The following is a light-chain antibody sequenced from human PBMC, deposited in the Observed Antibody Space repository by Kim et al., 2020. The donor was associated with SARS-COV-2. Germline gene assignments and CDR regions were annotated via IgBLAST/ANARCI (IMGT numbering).Light chain of an antibody. Sequence: VAPGETATLSCRASQSVSIYLAWYQQKPGQAPRLLIYDASTRATGIPARFSGSGSGTEFTLTISGLQSEDFAVYYCQQYNNWQWTFGQGTKVEIK. CDR3: QQYNNWQWT. CDR2: DAS. V-gene: IGKV3-15*01. J-gene: IGKJ1*01. CDR1: QSVSIY.